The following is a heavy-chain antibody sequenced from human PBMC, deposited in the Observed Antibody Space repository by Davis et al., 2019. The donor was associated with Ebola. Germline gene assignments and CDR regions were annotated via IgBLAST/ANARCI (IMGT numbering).Heavy chain of an antibody. CDR1: GFTFSSYS. CDR3: ARVFKLAFDV. J-gene: IGHJ3*01. Sequence: GESLKISCAASGFTFSSYSMNWVRQAPRKGLEWVSSISSTGSYIDYADSVKGRFTISRDSAGDSMDLQMNSLRVEDTAVYYCARVFKLAFDVWGQGTVVTVSS. CDR2: ISSTGSYI. V-gene: IGHV3-21*01. D-gene: IGHD3-3*01.